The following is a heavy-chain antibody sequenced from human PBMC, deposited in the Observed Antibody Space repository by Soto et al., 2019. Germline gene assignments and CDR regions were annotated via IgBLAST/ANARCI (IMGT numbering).Heavy chain of an antibody. V-gene: IGHV1-2*04. CDR2: INPNSGDT. Sequence: ASVKVSCKASGYIFTGYYMHWVRQAPGQGLEWMGWINPNSGDTNYTQRFQGWVTMTRDTSISTAYMELSRLRSDDTAVYYCATSRISIAVAGETEYYFDYWGQGTLVTVSS. J-gene: IGHJ4*02. CDR1: GYIFTGYY. CDR3: ATSRISIAVAGETEYYFDY. D-gene: IGHD6-19*01.